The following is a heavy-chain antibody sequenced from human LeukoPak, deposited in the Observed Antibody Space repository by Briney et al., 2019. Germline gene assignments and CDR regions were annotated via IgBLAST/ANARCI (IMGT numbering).Heavy chain of an antibody. CDR2: ISGSSTTT. CDR1: GFTFSSYA. J-gene: IGHJ4*02. V-gene: IGHV3-23*01. CDR3: AKLGQLVPEN. Sequence: GSLRLSCAASGFTFSSYAMAWVRQAPGKGLEWVPTISGSSTTTYYADSVKGRFTISRDNTGNALSLQMNSLRVEDTAVYYCAKLGQLVPENWGQGALVTVSS. D-gene: IGHD6-6*01.